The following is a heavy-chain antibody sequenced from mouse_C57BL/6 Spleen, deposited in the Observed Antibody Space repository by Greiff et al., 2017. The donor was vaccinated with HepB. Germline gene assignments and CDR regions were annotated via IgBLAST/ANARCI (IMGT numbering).Heavy chain of an antibody. Sequence: VQLKESGPGLVKPSQSLSLTCSVTGYSITSGYYWNWIRQFPGNKLEWMGYISYDGSNNYNPSLKNRISITRDTSKNQFFLKLNSVTTEDTATYYCARDLYDGYHFDYWGQGTTLTVSS. CDR3: ARDLYDGYHFDY. CDR2: ISYDGSN. V-gene: IGHV3-6*01. CDR1: GYSITSGYY. J-gene: IGHJ2*01. D-gene: IGHD2-3*01.